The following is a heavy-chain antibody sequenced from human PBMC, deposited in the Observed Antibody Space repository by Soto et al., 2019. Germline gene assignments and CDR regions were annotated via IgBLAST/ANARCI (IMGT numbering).Heavy chain of an antibody. CDR1: GGSISSSSYY. D-gene: IGHD2-15*01. CDR3: ARQLPPSRLPLDI. V-gene: IGHV4-39*01. J-gene: IGHJ3*02. CDR2: IYYSGGT. Sequence: QLQLQESGPGLVKPSETLSLTCTVSGGSISSSSYYWGWIRQPPGKGLEWIGSIYYSGGTYYNPSLKSRVTISVDTSKNQFSLKLSSVTAADTAVYYCARQLPPSRLPLDIWGQGTMVTVSS.